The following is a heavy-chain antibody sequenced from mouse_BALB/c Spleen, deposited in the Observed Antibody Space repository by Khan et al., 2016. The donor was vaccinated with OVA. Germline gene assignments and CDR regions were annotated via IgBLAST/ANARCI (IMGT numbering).Heavy chain of an antibody. CDR1: GYIFTNYW. CDR2: IYPGTNNT. J-gene: IGHJ2*01. V-gene: IGHV1-76*01. CDR3: AREEALYYFDY. D-gene: IGHD3-2*02. Sequence: QVQLKESGAELVRPGASVKLSCKTSGYIFTNYWIHWITQRSGQGLEWIARIYPGTNNTYYNEKFKDKATLTADKSSSTAYMQLSSLKSEDSAVYFCAREEALYYFDYWGQGTTLTVSS.